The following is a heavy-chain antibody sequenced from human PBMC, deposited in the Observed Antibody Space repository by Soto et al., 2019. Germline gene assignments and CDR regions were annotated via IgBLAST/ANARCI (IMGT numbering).Heavy chain of an antibody. Sequence: GGSLRLSCVASGFTFSSYAMSWVRQAPGKGLEWVSSIVGSGGRTYYADSVQGRFTISRDNSKNTVYLQMDSLKVEDTAVYYCARGGNSVADAFDIWGQGTVVTVSS. D-gene: IGHD2-21*02. V-gene: IGHV3-23*01. CDR1: GFTFSSYA. J-gene: IGHJ3*02. CDR3: ARGGNSVADAFDI. CDR2: IVGSGGRT.